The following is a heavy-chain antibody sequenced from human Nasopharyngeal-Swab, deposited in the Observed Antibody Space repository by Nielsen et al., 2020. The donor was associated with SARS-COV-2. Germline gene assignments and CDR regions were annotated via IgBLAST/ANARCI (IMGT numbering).Heavy chain of an antibody. J-gene: IGHJ6*02. CDR3: ARGKTGILEWLLPDEMSYGMDV. CDR2: IYHSGST. Sequence: WIRQPPGKGLEWIGAIYHSGSTNYNPSLKSRVTISEDKSKNQVALKLSSVTAADTAVYYCARGKTGILEWLLPDEMSYGMDVWGQGTTVTVSS. D-gene: IGHD3-3*01. V-gene: IGHV4-4*02.